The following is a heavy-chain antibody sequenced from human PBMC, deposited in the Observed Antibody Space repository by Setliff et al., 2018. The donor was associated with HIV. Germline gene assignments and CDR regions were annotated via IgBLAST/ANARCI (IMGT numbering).Heavy chain of an antibody. CDR1: GYTFTSYA. V-gene: IGHV1-2*06. D-gene: IGHD3-9*01. CDR3: ARAGFLTGYYFYMDV. J-gene: IGHJ6*03. CDR2: INPNSGGK. Sequence: ASVKVSCKASGYTFTSYAMHWVRQAPGQRLEWMGRINPNSGGKDYAQKFQGRVTMTRDTSVSTAYMELSRLRSDDTAVYYCARAGFLTGYYFYMDVWGKGTTVTVSS.